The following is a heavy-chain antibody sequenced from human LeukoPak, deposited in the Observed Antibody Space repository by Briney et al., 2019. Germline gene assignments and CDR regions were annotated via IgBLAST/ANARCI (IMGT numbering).Heavy chain of an antibody. Sequence: GGSLRLSCAASGFTFSSYAISWVRQAPGKGLEWVSAISGSGSNTYYADSVKGRFTISRDNFKNTLDLQMNSLRAEDTALYYCAKGSGGAVDNFDYWGQGPLGTVSS. CDR2: ISGSGSNT. V-gene: IGHV3-23*01. CDR3: AKGSGGAVDNFDY. CDR1: GFTFSSYA. J-gene: IGHJ4*02. D-gene: IGHD5-12*01.